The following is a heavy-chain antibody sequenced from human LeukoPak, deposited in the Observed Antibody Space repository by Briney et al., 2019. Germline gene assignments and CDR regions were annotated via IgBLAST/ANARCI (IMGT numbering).Heavy chain of an antibody. Sequence: ASVKVSCKVSGYTFTELSMHWVRQAPGKGLEWMGGFDPEDGETIYAQKFQGRVTMTEDTSTDTAYMELSSLRSEDTAVYYCATAFVVVTADYYFDYWGQGTLVTVSS. J-gene: IGHJ4*02. V-gene: IGHV1-24*01. CDR1: GYTFTELS. CDR2: FDPEDGET. CDR3: ATAFVVVTADYYFDY. D-gene: IGHD2-21*02.